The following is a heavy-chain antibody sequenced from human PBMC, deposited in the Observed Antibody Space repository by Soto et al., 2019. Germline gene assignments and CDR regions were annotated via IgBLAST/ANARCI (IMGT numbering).Heavy chain of an antibody. CDR2: INHSGST. CDR1: GGSFSGYY. V-gene: IGHV4-34*01. D-gene: IGHD3-10*01. J-gene: IGHJ6*02. CDR3: TRGQVVRGSERSDYYGMDV. Sequence: QVQLQQWGAGLLKPSETLSLTCAVYGGSFSGYYWNWIRQPPGKGLEWIGDINHSGSTNYIPSLKSRVTISVDTSKNQFSLKLSSVTAADTAVYYCTRGQVVRGSERSDYYGMDVWGQGTTVTVSS.